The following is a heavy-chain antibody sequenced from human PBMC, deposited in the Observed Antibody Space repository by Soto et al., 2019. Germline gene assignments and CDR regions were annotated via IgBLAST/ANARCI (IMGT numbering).Heavy chain of an antibody. Sequence: GGSLRLSCAASGFTFSSYAMSWVRQAPGKGLEWVSAISGSGGSTYYADSVKGRFTISRDNSKNTLYLQMNSLRAEDTAVYYCAKVGAQYCSGGSCWVPYFDYWGQGTLVTVSS. J-gene: IGHJ4*02. V-gene: IGHV3-23*01. CDR1: GFTFSSYA. D-gene: IGHD2-15*01. CDR3: AKVGAQYCSGGSCWVPYFDY. CDR2: ISGSGGST.